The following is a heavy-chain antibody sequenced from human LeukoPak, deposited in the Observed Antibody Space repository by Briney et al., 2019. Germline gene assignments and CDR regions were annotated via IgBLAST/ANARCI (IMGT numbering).Heavy chain of an antibody. V-gene: IGHV3-49*04. CDR2: IRSKAYGGTT. D-gene: IGHD5-18*01. CDR3: TRGPIQLWLQKGMDV. Sequence: PGGSLTLSCTGFGFTFGDHAMSWVREARGKGQEWVSFIRSKAYGGTTEYAASVKGRFSISRADSISIAYLQMNSLKTEDTAVYYCTRGPIQLWLQKGMDVWGQGTTVTVSS. CDR1: GFTFGDHA. J-gene: IGHJ6*02.